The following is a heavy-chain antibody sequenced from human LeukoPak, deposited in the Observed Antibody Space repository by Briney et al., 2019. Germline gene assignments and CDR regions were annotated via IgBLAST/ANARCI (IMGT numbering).Heavy chain of an antibody. J-gene: IGHJ4*02. V-gene: IGHV3-30*18. CDR3: AKDPWGSGYAYYFDY. D-gene: IGHD5-12*01. Sequence: GSLRLSCAASGFTFSSYGMHWVRQAPGKGLEWVAVISYDGSNKYYADSVKGRFAISRDNSKNTLYLQMNSLRAEDTAVYYCAKDPWGSGYAYYFDYWGQGTLVTVSS. CDR1: GFTFSSYG. CDR2: ISYDGSNK.